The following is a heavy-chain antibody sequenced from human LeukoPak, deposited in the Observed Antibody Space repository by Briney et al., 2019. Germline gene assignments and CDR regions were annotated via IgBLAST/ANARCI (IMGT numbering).Heavy chain of an antibody. Sequence: PGGSLRLSCAGSGFSFRSHWMSWVRQAPGKGLEWVANIKPDGSQKYCVDSVKGRFTISRDNAKNSLYLQMNSLRAEDTAVYYCARDSGSFFVDFWGQGTLVTVSS. CDR2: IKPDGSQK. CDR3: ARDSGSFFVDF. J-gene: IGHJ4*02. D-gene: IGHD1-26*01. V-gene: IGHV3-7*01. CDR1: GFSFRSHW.